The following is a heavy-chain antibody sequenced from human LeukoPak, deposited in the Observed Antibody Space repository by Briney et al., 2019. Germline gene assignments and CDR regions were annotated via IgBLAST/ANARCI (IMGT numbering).Heavy chain of an antibody. CDR3: ARGVGATILDY. J-gene: IGHJ4*02. Sequence: GGSLRLSCAASGFTFSSYWMHWVRQAPGKGLVWVSRINSDGSSTSYADSVKGRFTISRDNAKNTLYLQMNSLRAEDTAVYYCARGVGATILDYWGQETLVTVSS. V-gene: IGHV3-74*01. CDR2: INSDGSST. D-gene: IGHD1-26*01. CDR1: GFTFSSYW.